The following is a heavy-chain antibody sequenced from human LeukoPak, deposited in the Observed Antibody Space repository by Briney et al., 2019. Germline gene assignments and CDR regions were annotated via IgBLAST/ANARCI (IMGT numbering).Heavy chain of an antibody. CDR1: GLTSCSYA. CDR3: AKDHGFWSGHFFFFDY. CDR2: ISHSGDKT. Sequence: PGGSLRLSCAGSGLTSCSYAMSWVRQAPGKGLEWVSGISHSGDKTYYADFVKGRFTISRDNSNNMVYLQMNSLTAEDTAVYYCAKDHGFWSGHFFFFDYWGQGTLVTVSS. V-gene: IGHV3-23*01. D-gene: IGHD3-3*01. J-gene: IGHJ4*02.